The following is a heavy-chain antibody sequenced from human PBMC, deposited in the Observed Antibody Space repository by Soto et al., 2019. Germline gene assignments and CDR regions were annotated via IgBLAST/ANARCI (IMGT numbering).Heavy chain of an antibody. CDR2: ISGSGGST. J-gene: IGHJ4*02. CDR3: AKDHNSVRTTYGY. Sequence: GGSLILSCAASGFPFSSYAMSWVRQAPGKGLEWVSAISGSGGSTYYADSVKGRFTISRDNSKNTLYLQMNSLRAEDTAVYYCAKDHNSVRTTYGYWGQGTLVTVS. V-gene: IGHV3-23*01. CDR1: GFPFSSYA. D-gene: IGHD3-10*01.